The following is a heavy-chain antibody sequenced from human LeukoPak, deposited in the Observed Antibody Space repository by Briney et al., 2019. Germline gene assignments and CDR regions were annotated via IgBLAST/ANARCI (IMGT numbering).Heavy chain of an antibody. CDR2: ISGSGGST. CDR1: GLTFSSYA. V-gene: IGHV3-23*01. D-gene: IGHD2-2*01. Sequence: GGSLRLSCAASGLTFSSYAMSWVRQAPGKGLEWVSAISGSGGSTYYAESAKSRFTISRENSKNTLYLQMNSLRAEDTAVYYCAKDLVMDCSSTSCPFDYWGQGTLVAVSS. J-gene: IGHJ4*02. CDR3: AKDLVMDCSSTSCPFDY.